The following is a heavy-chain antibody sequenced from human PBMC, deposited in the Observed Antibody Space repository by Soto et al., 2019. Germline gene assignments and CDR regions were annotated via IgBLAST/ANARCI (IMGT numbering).Heavy chain of an antibody. V-gene: IGHV1-69*13. Sequence: VKVSCKASGGTFSSYAISWVRQAPGQGLEWMGGIIPIFGTANYAQKSQGRVTITADKSTSTAYMELSSLRSEDTAVYYCARDNREISSGGYGEGYYYYGMDVWGQGTMVTVSS. D-gene: IGHD6-19*01. CDR2: IIPIFGTA. CDR3: ARDNREISSGGYGEGYYYYGMDV. J-gene: IGHJ6*02. CDR1: GGTFSSYA.